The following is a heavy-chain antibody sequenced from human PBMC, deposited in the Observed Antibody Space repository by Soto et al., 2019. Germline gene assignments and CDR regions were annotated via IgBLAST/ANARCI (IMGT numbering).Heavy chain of an antibody. J-gene: IGHJ5*02. CDR2: ISAYNGNT. CDR1: GYTFTSYG. CDR3: ARGIVVVVAATEINWFDP. Sequence: ASVKVSCKASGYTFTSYGISWVRQAPGQGLEWMGWISAYNGNTNYAQKLQGRVTMTTDTSTSTAYMELRSLRSDDTAVYYCARGIVVVVAATEINWFDPWGQGTLVPVSS. D-gene: IGHD2-15*01. V-gene: IGHV1-18*04.